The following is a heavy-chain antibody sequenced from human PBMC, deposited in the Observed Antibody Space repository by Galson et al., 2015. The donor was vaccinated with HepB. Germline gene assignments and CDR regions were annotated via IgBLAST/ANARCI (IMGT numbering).Heavy chain of an antibody. CDR2: IIPILGIA. CDR3: ARGPLGYCSGGSCATTYYYYMDV. CDR1: GGTFSSYA. D-gene: IGHD2-15*01. V-gene: IGHV1-69*10. J-gene: IGHJ6*03. Sequence: VSCKASGGTFSSYAISWVRQAPGQGLEWMGGIIPILGIANYAQKFQGRVTITADKSTSTAYMELSSLRSEDTAVYYCARGPLGYCSGGSCATTYYYYMDVWGKGTTVTVSS.